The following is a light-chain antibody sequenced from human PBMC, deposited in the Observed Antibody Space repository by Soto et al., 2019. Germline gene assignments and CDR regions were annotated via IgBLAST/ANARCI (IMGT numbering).Light chain of an antibody. CDR1: SSNIGAGYD. V-gene: IGLV1-40*01. CDR3: QSCDSSLCASYV. J-gene: IGLJ1*01. CDR2: GNS. Sequence: QSALTQPPSVSGAPGQRVTISCTGSSSNIGAGYDVHWYQQLPGTAPKLLIYGNSNRPSGVPDRFSGSKSGTSASLAITGLQAEDEADYYCQSCDSSLCASYVFCAGT.